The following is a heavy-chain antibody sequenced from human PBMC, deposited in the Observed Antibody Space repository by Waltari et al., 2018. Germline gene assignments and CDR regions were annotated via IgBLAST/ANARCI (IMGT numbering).Heavy chain of an antibody. CDR2: INPNSG. V-gene: IGHV1-2*06. CDR1: GYTFTGYY. CDR3: ARDGGLGLVQGVRGMDV. J-gene: IGHJ6*02. D-gene: IGHD3-10*01. Sequence: QVQLVQSGAEVKKPGASVTVSCKASGYTFTGYYMHWVRQAPGQGLEWMGRINPNSGDTSISTAYMELSRLRSDDTAVYYCARDGGLGLVQGVRGMDVWGQGTTVTVSS.